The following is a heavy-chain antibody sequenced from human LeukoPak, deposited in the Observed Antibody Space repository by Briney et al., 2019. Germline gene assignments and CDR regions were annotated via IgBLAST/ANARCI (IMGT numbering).Heavy chain of an antibody. D-gene: IGHD2-15*01. CDR2: ISWDGGST. CDR3: AKDDGGGSCHH. CDR1: GFTFDDYT. V-gene: IGHV3-43*01. J-gene: IGHJ1*01. Sequence: GGSLRLSCAASGFTFDDYTMHWVRQAPGKGLEWVSLISWDGGSTYYADSVKGRFTISRDNSKNSPYLQMNSLRTEDTALYYCAKDDGGGSCHHWGQGTLVTVSS.